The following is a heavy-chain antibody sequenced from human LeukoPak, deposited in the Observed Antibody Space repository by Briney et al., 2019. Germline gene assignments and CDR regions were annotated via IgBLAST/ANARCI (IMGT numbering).Heavy chain of an antibody. V-gene: IGHV1-2*02. D-gene: IGHD3-10*01. CDR1: GYTFTGYY. Sequence: ASVKVSCKASGYTFTGYYMHWVRQAPGQGLEGMGWINPNSGGTNYAQKFQGRVTMTRDTSISTAYMELSRLRSDDTAVYYCARGYYYGSGSIRGAFDPWGQGTLVTVSS. J-gene: IGHJ5*02. CDR2: INPNSGGT. CDR3: ARGYYYGSGSIRGAFDP.